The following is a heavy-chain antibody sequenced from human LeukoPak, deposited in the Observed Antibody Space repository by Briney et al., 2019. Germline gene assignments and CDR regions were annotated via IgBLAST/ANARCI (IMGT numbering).Heavy chain of an antibody. V-gene: IGHV4-38-2*01. J-gene: IGHJ4*02. CDR2: IYHSGST. CDR1: GYSISSGYY. D-gene: IGHD2-15*01. Sequence: SETLSLTCAVSGYSISSGYYWGWIRQPPGKGLEWIGSIYHSGSTYYNPSLKSRVTISVDTSKSQFSLKLSSVTAADTAVYYCARHPTAATIDYWGQGTLVTVSS. CDR3: ARHPTAATIDY.